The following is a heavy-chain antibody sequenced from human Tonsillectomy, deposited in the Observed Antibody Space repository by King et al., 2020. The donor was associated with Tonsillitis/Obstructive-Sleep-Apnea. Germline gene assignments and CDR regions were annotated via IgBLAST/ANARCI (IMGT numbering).Heavy chain of an antibody. J-gene: IGHJ4*02. D-gene: IGHD3-22*01. CDR2: ISGSGGST. Sequence: VQLVESGGGLVQPGGSLRLSCAASGFTFSSYAMSWVRQAPGKGLEWVSAISGSGGSTYYADSVKGRFTISRDNSKNTLYLQMNSLRAEDTAVYYCAKDLWRGDYYDSSGYFLGYFDYWGQGTLVTVSS. CDR3: AKDLWRGDYYDSSGYFLGYFDY. CDR1: GFTFSSYA. V-gene: IGHV3-23*04.